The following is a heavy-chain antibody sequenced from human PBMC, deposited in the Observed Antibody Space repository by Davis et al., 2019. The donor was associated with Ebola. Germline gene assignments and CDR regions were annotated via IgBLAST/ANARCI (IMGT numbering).Heavy chain of an antibody. Sequence: ASVKVSCKASGYTFTSYGISWVRQAPGQGLEWMGWISAYNGNTNYAQKLQGRVTMTTDTSTSTAYMELRSLRSDDTAVYYCARESSLRFLGPHPLGADYWGQGTLVTVSS. J-gene: IGHJ4*02. CDR2: ISAYNGNT. CDR3: ARESSLRFLGPHPLGADY. CDR1: GYTFTSYG. D-gene: IGHD3-3*01. V-gene: IGHV1-18*01.